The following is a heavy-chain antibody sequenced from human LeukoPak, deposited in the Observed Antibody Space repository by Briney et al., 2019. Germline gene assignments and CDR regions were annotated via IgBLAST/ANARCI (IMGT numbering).Heavy chain of an antibody. Sequence: GSLRLSCAASGFTFSSYGMHWVRQAPGKGLEWVAVISYDGSNKYYADSVKGRFTISRDNSENTLYLQTNSLRADHAAVYYCVRHYYNSSGYYYTSFWGQGTLVTVSS. V-gene: IGHV3-30-3*01. CDR3: VRHYYNSSGYYYTSF. CDR2: ISYDGSNK. D-gene: IGHD3-22*01. J-gene: IGHJ4*02. CDR1: GFTFSSYG.